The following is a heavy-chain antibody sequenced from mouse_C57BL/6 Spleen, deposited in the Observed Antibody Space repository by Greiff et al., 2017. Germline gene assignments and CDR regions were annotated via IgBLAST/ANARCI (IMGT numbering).Heavy chain of an antibody. Sequence: QVTLKVSGPGILQSSQTLSLTCSFSGFSLSTSGMGVSWIRQPSGKGLEWLAHIYWDDDKRYNPSLKSRLTIPKDTSRNQVFRKITRVDTADTATYYCARRRAYYGSNWYFDGWGTGTTVTVAS. V-gene: IGHV8-12*01. CDR3: ARRRAYYGSNWYFDG. CDR1: GFSLSTSGMG. CDR2: IYWDDDK. D-gene: IGHD1-1*01. J-gene: IGHJ1*03.